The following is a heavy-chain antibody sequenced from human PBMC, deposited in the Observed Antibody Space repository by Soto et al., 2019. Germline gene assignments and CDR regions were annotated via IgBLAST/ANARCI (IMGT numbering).Heavy chain of an antibody. CDR1: GFTFSSYS. CDR2: ISSSSSYI. Sequence: GGSLRLSCAASGFTFSSYSMNWVRQAPGKGLEWVSSISSSSSYIYYADSVKGRFTISRDNAKNSLYLQMNSLRAEDTAVYYCARDTRTRLYGMDVWGQGTTVTVSS. CDR3: ARDTRTRLYGMDV. V-gene: IGHV3-21*01. J-gene: IGHJ6*02.